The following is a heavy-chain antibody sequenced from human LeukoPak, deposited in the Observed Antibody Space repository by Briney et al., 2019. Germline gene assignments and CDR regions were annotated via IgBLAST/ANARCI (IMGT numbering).Heavy chain of an antibody. V-gene: IGHV3-21*04. J-gene: IGHJ4*02. Sequence: GGSLRLSCAASGFTFNSYSMNWVRQTPGKGLEWVSSISSSSGYINYADSVKGRFTVSRDNAKNSLYLEMGSLRLEDTAFYYCTRGYSTRHFPFDSWGQGTLVTVSS. CDR3: TRGYSTRHFPFDS. D-gene: IGHD6-13*01. CDR1: GFTFNSYS. CDR2: ISSSSGYI.